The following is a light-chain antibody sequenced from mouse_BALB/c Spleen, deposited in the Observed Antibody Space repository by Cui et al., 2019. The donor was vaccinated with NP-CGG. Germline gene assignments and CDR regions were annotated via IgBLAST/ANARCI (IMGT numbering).Light chain of an antibody. CDR3: ALCYSNHWV. J-gene: IGLJ1*01. CDR1: TGAVTTSNY. CDR2: GTN. V-gene: IGLV1*01. Sequence: QAVVTQESALTTSPGETVTLTCRSSTGAVTTSNYANWVQEKPDHLFTGLIGGTNNRAPGVPARFSGSLIGDKAALTITRAQTDDEAIYFCALCYSNHWVFGGGTKLTVL.